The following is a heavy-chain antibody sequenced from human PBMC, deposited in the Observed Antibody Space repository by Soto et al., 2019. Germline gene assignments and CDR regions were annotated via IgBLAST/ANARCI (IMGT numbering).Heavy chain of an antibody. CDR3: ARSYYDFWSGYYSVFDP. Sequence: QVQLVQSGAEVKKPGASVTVSCKASGYTFTSYGISWVRQAPGQGLEWMGWISAYNGNTNYAQKLQGRVTMTTDTSTSTAYMELRSLRSDDTAVYYCARSYYDFWSGYYSVFDPWGQGTLVTVSS. V-gene: IGHV1-18*01. J-gene: IGHJ5*02. D-gene: IGHD3-3*01. CDR1: GYTFTSYG. CDR2: ISAYNGNT.